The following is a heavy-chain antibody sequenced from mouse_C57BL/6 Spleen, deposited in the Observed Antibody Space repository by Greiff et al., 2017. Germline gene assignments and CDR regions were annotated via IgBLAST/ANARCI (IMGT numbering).Heavy chain of an antibody. J-gene: IGHJ2*01. CDR2: IYPGSGNT. D-gene: IGHD1-1*01. V-gene: IGHV1-66*01. CDR3: ASFITTGYFDY. CDR1: GYSFTSYY. Sequence: VQLQQSGPELVKPGASVKISCKASGYSFTSYYIHWVKQRPGQGLEWIGWIYPGSGNTKYNEKFKGKATLTADTSSSTAYMQLSSLTSEDSAVYYCASFITTGYFDYWGQGTTLTVSS.